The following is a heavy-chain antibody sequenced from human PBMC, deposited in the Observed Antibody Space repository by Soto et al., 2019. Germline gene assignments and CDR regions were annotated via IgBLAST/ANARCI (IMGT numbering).Heavy chain of an antibody. CDR1: GYTITTYG. V-gene: IGHV1-18*01. CDR3: ARERPLEDSPLADAFDV. CDR2: ISGHNGKT. D-gene: IGHD1-1*01. J-gene: IGHJ3*01. Sequence: QVHLVQSGAEVKEPRASVKVSCNSSGYTITTYGVAWVRQVPEQGLEWMGWISGHNGKTFYAQSFQDRLTMTTDTSTSTAYMELRSLRSDDTAVYFCARERPLEDSPLADAFDVWGQGTRVTVSS.